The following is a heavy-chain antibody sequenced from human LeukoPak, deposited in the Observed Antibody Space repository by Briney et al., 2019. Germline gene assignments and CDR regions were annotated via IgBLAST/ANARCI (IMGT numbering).Heavy chain of an antibody. CDR3: ARSSSSGWYDY. V-gene: IGHV3-30*15. CDR2: ISNGGRDT. Sequence: PGRSLRLYCAASGFTFSSYAMHWVRQAPGKGLEWVAVISNGGRDTYYADSVKGRFTISRHNSKNTPYLQMSSLRAEDTAVYYCARSSSSGWYDYWGQGTLVTVSS. J-gene: IGHJ4*02. CDR1: GFTFSSYA. D-gene: IGHD6-19*01.